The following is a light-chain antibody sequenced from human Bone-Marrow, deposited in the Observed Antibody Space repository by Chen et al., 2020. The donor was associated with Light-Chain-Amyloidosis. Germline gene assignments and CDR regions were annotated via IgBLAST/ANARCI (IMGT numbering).Light chain of an antibody. CDR1: QSVSSY. CDR2: DAS. Sequence: EIVFTQSPATLSLSPGERATLSCRASQSVSSYSAWYQQKPGQAPRLLIYDASNRATGIPVRFSGSGSGTDLTLTISSLEPEDFAVYYCQQRSIFGGGTKVEIK. V-gene: IGKV3-11*01. J-gene: IGKJ4*01. CDR3: QQRSI.